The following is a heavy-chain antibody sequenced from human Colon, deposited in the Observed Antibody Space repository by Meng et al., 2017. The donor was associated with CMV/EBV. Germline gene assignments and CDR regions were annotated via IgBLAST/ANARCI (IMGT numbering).Heavy chain of an antibody. CDR3: ARDQPGEGADY. V-gene: IGHV7-4-1*02. D-gene: IGHD7-27*01. CDR1: GDTFTTYV. J-gene: IGHJ4*02. CDR2: INTNTGNP. Sequence: SCTSSGDTFTTYVFSWVRQAPGQGLEWIGWINTNTGNPLYAQGFTGRFVFSLDTSVSTAYLQISSLKAEDTAVYYCARDQPGEGADYWGQGTLVTVSS.